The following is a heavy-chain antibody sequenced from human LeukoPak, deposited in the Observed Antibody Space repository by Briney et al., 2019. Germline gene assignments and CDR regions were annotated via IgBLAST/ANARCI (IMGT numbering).Heavy chain of an antibody. Sequence: ASVKVSCKASGGTFSSYAISWVRQAPGQGLEWMGRIIPIFGTANYAQKFQGRVTITTDESTSTAYMELSSLRSEDTAVYYCARTELGYCSGGSCYAYFGYWGQGTLVTVSS. CDR2: IIPIFGTA. D-gene: IGHD2-15*01. V-gene: IGHV1-69*05. CDR1: GGTFSSYA. CDR3: ARTELGYCSGGSCYAYFGY. J-gene: IGHJ4*02.